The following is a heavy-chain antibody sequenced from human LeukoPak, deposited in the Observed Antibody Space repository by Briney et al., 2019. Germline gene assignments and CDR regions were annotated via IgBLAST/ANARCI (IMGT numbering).Heavy chain of an antibody. D-gene: IGHD2-21*02. CDR3: EKWGQGVTYAFDY. CDR1: GFTFSSYG. CDR2: IRYDGSNK. J-gene: IGHJ4*02. V-gene: IGHV3-30*02. Sequence: GGSLSLSCAPSGFTFSSYGMHWVRQAPGQGREWVEFIRYDGSNKYYADSVKGRFTISRDNSKNTLYLQMNSLRAEDTAVYYCEKWGQGVTYAFDYWGQGTLVTVSS.